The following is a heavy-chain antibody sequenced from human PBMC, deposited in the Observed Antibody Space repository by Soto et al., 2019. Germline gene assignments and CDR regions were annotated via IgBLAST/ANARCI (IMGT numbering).Heavy chain of an antibody. CDR3: AKVVVAATPRRAFDI. Sequence: QVQLVESGGGVVQPGRSLRLSCAASGFTFSSYAMHWVRQAPGKGLEWVAAISYDGSNKYYADSVKGRFTISRDNSRNTLYLQMNSLRAEDTAVYNCAKVVVAATPRRAFDIWGQGTMVTVSS. V-gene: IGHV3-30*18. J-gene: IGHJ3*02. D-gene: IGHD2-15*01. CDR2: ISYDGSNK. CDR1: GFTFSSYA.